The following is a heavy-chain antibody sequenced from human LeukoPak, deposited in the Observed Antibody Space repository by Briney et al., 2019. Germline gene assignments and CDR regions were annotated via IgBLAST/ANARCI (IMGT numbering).Heavy chain of an antibody. CDR2: IYHSGST. CDR1: GGSISSYY. V-gene: IGHV4-59*12. D-gene: IGHD1/OR15-1a*01. J-gene: IGHJ3*02. Sequence: SETLSLTCTVSGGSISSYYWSWIRQPPGKGLEWIGYIYHSGSTYYNPSLKSRVTISVDRSKNQFSLKLSSVTAADTAVYYCARDKAGTDAFDIWGQGTMVTVSS. CDR3: ARDKAGTDAFDI.